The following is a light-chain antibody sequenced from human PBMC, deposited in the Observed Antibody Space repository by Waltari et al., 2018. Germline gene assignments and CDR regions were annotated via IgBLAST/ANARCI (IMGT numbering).Light chain of an antibody. Sequence: EIVFTQSPGTLSLSPGERATLSCRTSRRVSSSYLAWYQQKPGQAPRLVIYGASSRATGTPDRFSGSGSGADFTLTISRLEPEDFAVYYCHHYADSSYTFGQGTKLEI. CDR3: HHYADSSYT. CDR2: GAS. CDR1: RRVSSSY. V-gene: IGKV3-20*01. J-gene: IGKJ2*01.